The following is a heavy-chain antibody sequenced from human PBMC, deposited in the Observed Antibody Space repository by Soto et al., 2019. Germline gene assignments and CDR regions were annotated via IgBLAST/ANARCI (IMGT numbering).Heavy chain of an antibody. CDR3: ARGQGILYHYYYYGMDV. Sequence: SETLSLTCAVSGGSISSYYWSWIRQPPGKGLEWIGYIYYSGSTNYNPSLKSRVTISVDTSKNQFSLKLSSVTAADTAVYYCARGQGILYHYYYYGMDVWGQGTTVTVS. CDR1: GGSISSYY. CDR2: IYYSGST. D-gene: IGHD3-16*02. V-gene: IGHV4-59*08. J-gene: IGHJ6*02.